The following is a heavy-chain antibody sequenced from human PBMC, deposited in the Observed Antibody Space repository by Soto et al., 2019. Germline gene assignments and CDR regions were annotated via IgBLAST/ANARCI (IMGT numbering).Heavy chain of an antibody. CDR1: GYTFTSYG. D-gene: IGHD3-10*01. Sequence: ASVKVSCKASGYTFTSYGISWVRQAPGQGLEWMGWISAYNGNTNYAQKLQGRVTMTEDTSTDTAYMELSSLRSEDTAVYYCATVSYDYGAARFDPWGQGTLVTVSS. J-gene: IGHJ5*02. CDR3: ATVSYDYGAARFDP. V-gene: IGHV1-18*01. CDR2: ISAYNGNT.